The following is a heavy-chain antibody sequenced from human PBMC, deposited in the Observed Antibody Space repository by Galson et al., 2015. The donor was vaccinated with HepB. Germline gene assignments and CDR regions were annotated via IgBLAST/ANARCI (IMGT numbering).Heavy chain of an antibody. CDR3: ARKDSSWYASVDY. Sequence: SLRLSCAASGFTFSSYWMSWVRQAPGEGLEWVANIKQDGSEKYYVDSVKGRFTISRDNAKNSLYLQMNSLRAEDTAVYYCARKDSSWYASVDYWGQGTLVTVSS. CDR2: IKQDGSEK. D-gene: IGHD6-13*01. CDR1: GFTFSSYW. V-gene: IGHV3-7*01. J-gene: IGHJ4*02.